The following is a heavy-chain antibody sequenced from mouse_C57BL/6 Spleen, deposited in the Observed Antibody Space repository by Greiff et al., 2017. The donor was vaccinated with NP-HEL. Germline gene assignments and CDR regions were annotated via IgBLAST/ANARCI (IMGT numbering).Heavy chain of an antibody. Sequence: VKLMESGAELVRPGASVKLSCKASGSTFTDYYINWVKQRPGQGLEWIARIYPGSGNTYYNEKFKGKATLTAEKSSSTAYMQLSSLPSEDSAVYFCARFESYDYWGQGTTLTVSS. CDR1: GSTFTDYY. V-gene: IGHV1-76*01. J-gene: IGHJ2*01. CDR2: IYPGSGNT. CDR3: ARFESYDY.